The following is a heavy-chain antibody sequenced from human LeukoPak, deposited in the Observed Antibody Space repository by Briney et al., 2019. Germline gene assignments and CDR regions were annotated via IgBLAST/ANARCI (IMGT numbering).Heavy chain of an antibody. D-gene: IGHD4-23*01. CDR3: ARRDYGGTCMDV. Sequence: ASVKVSCKASGYTFTSYYMHWVRQAPGQGLEWMGIINPSGGGTSYAQKFQGRVTMTRDTSTSTVYMELSSLRSEDTAVYYCARRDYGGTCMDVWGQGTTVTVSS. V-gene: IGHV1-46*01. CDR2: INPSGGGT. CDR1: GYTFTSYY. J-gene: IGHJ6*02.